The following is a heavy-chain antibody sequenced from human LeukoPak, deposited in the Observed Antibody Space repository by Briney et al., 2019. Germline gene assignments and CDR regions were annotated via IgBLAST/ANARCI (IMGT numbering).Heavy chain of an antibody. CDR3: ARNGGKRNWFDP. CDR1: GGSISSYY. V-gene: IGHV4-59*12. CDR2: IYYSGST. J-gene: IGHJ5*02. D-gene: IGHD4-23*01. Sequence: SETLSLTCTVSGGSISSYYWSWIRQPPGKGLEWIGYIYYSGSTNYNPPLKSRVTISVDRSKNQFSLKLSSVTAADTAVYYCARNGGKRNWFDPWGQGTLVTVSS.